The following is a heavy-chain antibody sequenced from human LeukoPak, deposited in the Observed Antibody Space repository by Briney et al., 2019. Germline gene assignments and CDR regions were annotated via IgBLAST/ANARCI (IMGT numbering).Heavy chain of an antibody. J-gene: IGHJ4*02. CDR1: GFTFNNYA. CDR3: ARDREWGPFYFDF. Sequence: GGSLRLSCTGSGFTFNNYAVHWVRQAPGRGLEWVAIISYDGSKKYYGDSAKGRLTISRDNSKNTVYLQMSNLRADDTAVYYCARDREWGPFYFDFWGQGTLVTVSS. CDR2: ISYDGSKK. V-gene: IGHV3-30*04. D-gene: IGHD3-3*01.